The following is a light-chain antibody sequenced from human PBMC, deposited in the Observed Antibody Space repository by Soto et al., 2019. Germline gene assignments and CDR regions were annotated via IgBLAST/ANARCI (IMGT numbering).Light chain of an antibody. J-gene: IGKJ4*01. CDR3: QQYYTTLT. CDR2: WAS. Sequence: DIVMTQSPDSLAVSLGERATINCKSSQSVLYSSNNKNYLAWYQHKPGQPPKLLIYWASTRESGVPDRFSGSGSGTDFTLTISSLQAEDLAVYYCQQYYTTLTFGGGTKVEIK. CDR1: QSVLYSSNNKNY. V-gene: IGKV4-1*01.